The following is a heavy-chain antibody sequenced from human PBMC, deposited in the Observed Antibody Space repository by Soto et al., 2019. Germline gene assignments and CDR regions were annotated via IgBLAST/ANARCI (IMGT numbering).Heavy chain of an antibody. CDR3: ARDLSLYSSSSPRYNWFDH. Sequence: XETLSLTCTVSGCSISSYYWSWIRQPAGKGLEWIGRIYTSGSTNYNPSLKSRVTMSVDTSKNQFSLKLSSVTAADTAVYYCARDLSLYSSSSPRYNWFDHWGQGTLVTVSS. D-gene: IGHD6-6*01. CDR1: GCSISSYY. V-gene: IGHV4-4*07. CDR2: IYTSGST. J-gene: IGHJ5*02.